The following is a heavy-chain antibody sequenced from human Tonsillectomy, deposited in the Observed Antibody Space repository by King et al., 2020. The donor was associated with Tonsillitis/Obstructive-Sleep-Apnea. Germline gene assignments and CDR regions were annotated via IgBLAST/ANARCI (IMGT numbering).Heavy chain of an antibody. CDR3: ARVEMATTPYFDY. CDR1: GFTVNNNY. D-gene: IGHD5-24*01. CDR2: IYSGGYT. V-gene: IGHV3-53*01. Sequence: VQLVESGGGLIQPGGSLRLSCAASGFTVNNNYMSWVRQAPGKGLEWVSIIYSGGYTKYADSVKGRFTISRDNSKNTLYLQMNSLRAEDTAVYYCARVEMATTPYFDYWGQGTLVTGSS. J-gene: IGHJ4*02.